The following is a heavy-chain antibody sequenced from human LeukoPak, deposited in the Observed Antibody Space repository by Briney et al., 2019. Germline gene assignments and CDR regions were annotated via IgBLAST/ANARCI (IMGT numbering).Heavy chain of an antibody. CDR1: GGSISSYY. Sequence: SETLSLTCTVSGGSISSYYWSWIRQPPGKGLEWIGYIYYSGSTYYNPSLKSRVTISVDTSKNQFSLKLSSVTAADTAVYYCARVTDSFDYMDVWGKGTTVTVSS. J-gene: IGHJ6*03. V-gene: IGHV4-59*08. CDR2: IYYSGST. D-gene: IGHD2-21*02. CDR3: ARVTDSFDYMDV.